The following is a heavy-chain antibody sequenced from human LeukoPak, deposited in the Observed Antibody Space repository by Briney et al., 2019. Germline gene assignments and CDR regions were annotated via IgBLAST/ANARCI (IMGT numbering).Heavy chain of an antibody. J-gene: IGHJ4*02. CDR3: ASGGSYGLLDY. Sequence: PGRSLRLSCAASGFTFSTYGMHWVRQAPGKGLEWVAVISHDGNLKYYADSVQGRFTISRDNSKNTVYLQMNSLRAEDTAVYFCASGGSYGLLDYWGQGTLVTVSS. CDR1: GFTFSTYG. V-gene: IGHV3-30*03. CDR2: ISHDGNLK. D-gene: IGHD5-18*01.